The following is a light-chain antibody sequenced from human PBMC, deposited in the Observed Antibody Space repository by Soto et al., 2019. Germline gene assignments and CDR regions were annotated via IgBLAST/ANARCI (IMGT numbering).Light chain of an antibody. J-gene: IGKJ1*01. Sequence: DIVMTQSPDSLAVSLGERATINCKSSQSILYNSDNRNYLAWYQQKPGQPPRLLISWASTRGSGVPDRFSGSGSGTDFTLTIRSLQAEYVAVYYCQQHYSTPRTFGQGTKVEIK. CDR2: WAS. CDR1: QSILYNSDNRNY. V-gene: IGKV4-1*01. CDR3: QQHYSTPRT.